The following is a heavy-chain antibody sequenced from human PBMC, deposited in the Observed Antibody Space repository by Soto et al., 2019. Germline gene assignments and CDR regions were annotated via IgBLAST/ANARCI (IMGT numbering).Heavy chain of an antibody. Sequence: QVQLVQSGAEVRKPGSSVKVSCKASGGTFSRHAISWVRQAPGQGLEWMGGISAYNGNTNYAQNLQGRVTMTTDTSTSTAYMELRSLRSDDTAVYYCARVRCASTSCYFGEDYYYYGLDVWGQGTALTVSS. D-gene: IGHD2-2*01. CDR1: GGTFSRHA. CDR3: ARVRCASTSCYFGEDYYYYGLDV. J-gene: IGHJ6*02. CDR2: ISAYNGNT. V-gene: IGHV1-18*01.